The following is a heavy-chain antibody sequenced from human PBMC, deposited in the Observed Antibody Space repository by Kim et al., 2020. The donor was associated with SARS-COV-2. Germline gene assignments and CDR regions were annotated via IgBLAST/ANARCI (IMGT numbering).Heavy chain of an antibody. Sequence: GGSLRLSCVASGFTFSSYGMHWVRQAPGKGLEWVAVIWYDGSNKYYADSEKGRFTISRDNSKNTLYLQMNSLRAEDTAVYYCAREGIVGATTGMDVWGQG. CDR3: AREGIVGATTGMDV. CDR2: IWYDGSNK. CDR1: GFTFSSYG. V-gene: IGHV3-33*01. D-gene: IGHD1-26*01. J-gene: IGHJ6*02.